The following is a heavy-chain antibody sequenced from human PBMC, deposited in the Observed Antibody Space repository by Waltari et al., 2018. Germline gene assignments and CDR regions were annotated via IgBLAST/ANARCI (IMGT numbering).Heavy chain of an antibody. CDR3: ARVDYDNSGSYYYNYFDP. Sequence: EVQLVESGGGLVQPGGSLRLSCAASGFTFSGFWMHWVRQIPGTVLVWVSRINFDGTSNLYANSVKVRFIISRDNAKNSLYLQMNSLGADDTAVYYCARVDYDNSGSYYYNYFDPWGQGTLVTVSS. CDR2: INFDGTSN. J-gene: IGHJ5*02. V-gene: IGHV3-74*03. D-gene: IGHD3-10*01. CDR1: GFTFSGFW.